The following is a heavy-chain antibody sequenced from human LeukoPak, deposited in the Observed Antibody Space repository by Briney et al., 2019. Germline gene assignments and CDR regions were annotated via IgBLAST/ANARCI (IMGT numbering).Heavy chain of an antibody. J-gene: IGHJ4*02. Sequence: ASVKVSCKASGYTFTRYGISWVRQAPGQGLEWMGWISAYNGNTNYAQKLQGRVTMTTDTSTSTAYMELRSLRSDDTAVYYCATYEDSSGYYENWGRYWGQGTLVTVSS. V-gene: IGHV1-18*01. CDR1: GYTFTRYG. CDR2: ISAYNGNT. CDR3: ATYEDSSGYYENWGRY. D-gene: IGHD3-22*01.